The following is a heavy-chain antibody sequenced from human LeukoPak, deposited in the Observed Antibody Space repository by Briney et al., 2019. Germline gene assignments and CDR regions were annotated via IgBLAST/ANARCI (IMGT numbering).Heavy chain of an antibody. Sequence: PGGSLRLSCAASGFTFSASAMHWVRQAPGKGLEWVALIWSDGSDKYYADSVKGRFTISRDNSKNTVFLQVNSLRAEDTAVYYCARDRPTGSYYSIDYWGQGTLVTVSS. V-gene: IGHV3-33*08. CDR2: IWSDGSDK. CDR1: GFTFSASA. D-gene: IGHD1-26*01. J-gene: IGHJ4*02. CDR3: ARDRPTGSYYSIDY.